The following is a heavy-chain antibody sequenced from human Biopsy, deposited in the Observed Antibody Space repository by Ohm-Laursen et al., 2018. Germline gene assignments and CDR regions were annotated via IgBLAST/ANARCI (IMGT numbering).Heavy chain of an antibody. CDR3: ARGGIAVAGTNFDY. Sequence: SLRLSCTASGFTVSSNYMSWVRQAPGKGLEWVSVIYSGGSTYYADSAKGRFTISRDNSKNTLYLQMNSLRAEDTAVYYCARGGIAVAGTNFDYWGQGTLVTGSS. V-gene: IGHV3-66*01. J-gene: IGHJ4*02. CDR2: IYSGGST. CDR1: GFTVSSNY. D-gene: IGHD6-19*01.